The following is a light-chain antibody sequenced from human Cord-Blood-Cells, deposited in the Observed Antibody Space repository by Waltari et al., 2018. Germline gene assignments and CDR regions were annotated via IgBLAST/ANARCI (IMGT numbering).Light chain of an antibody. Sequence: DIVMTKSPDSLAVSLGERATINCKSSQSVVYSSNNKNYLAWYQQKPGQPPKLLIYWASTRESGVPDRFSGSGSGTDFPLTISSLQAEDVAVYYCQQYYSTPTFGGGTKVEIK. CDR3: QQYYSTPT. CDR2: WAS. CDR1: QSVVYSSNNKNY. V-gene: IGKV4-1*01. J-gene: IGKJ4*01.